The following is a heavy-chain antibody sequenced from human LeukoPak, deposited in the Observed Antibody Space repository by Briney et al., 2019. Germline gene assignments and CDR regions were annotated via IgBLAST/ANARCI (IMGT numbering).Heavy chain of an antibody. D-gene: IGHD3-16*01. J-gene: IGHJ4*02. V-gene: IGHV3-7*01. Sequence: SGGSLRLSCAASGFTFSSYWMSWVRQAPGKGLEWVANIKHDGSEKNCLDSVKGRFTISRDNAQNSLYLQMNGLRVEDSAVYYCTRRLDDWGQGTLVTVSS. CDR1: GFTFSSYW. CDR2: IKHDGSEK. CDR3: TRRLDD.